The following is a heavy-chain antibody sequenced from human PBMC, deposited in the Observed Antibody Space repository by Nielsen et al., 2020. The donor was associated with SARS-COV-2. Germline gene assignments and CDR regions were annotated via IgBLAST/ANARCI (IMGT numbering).Heavy chain of an antibody. CDR3: AKDYSSSWYEYYFDY. D-gene: IGHD6-13*01. CDR2: ISYDGSNK. V-gene: IGHV3-30*18. Sequence: WIRQPPGKGLEWVAVISYDGSNKYYADSVKGRFTISRDNSKNTLYLQMNSLRAEDTAVYYCAKDYSSSWYEYYFDYWGQGTLVTVSS. J-gene: IGHJ4*02.